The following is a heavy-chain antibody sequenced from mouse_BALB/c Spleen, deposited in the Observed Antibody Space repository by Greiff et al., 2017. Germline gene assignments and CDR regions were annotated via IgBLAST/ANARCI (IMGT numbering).Heavy chain of an antibody. V-gene: IGHV2-2*02. CDR2: IWSGGST. Sequence: VQLVESGPGLVQPSQSLYITCTVSGFSLTSYGVHWVRQSPGKGLEWLGVIWSGGSTDYNAAVISRLSISKDNSKGQVICKMKSEQANDTARYYGARYDYDLDYWGQGTTLTVSS. J-gene: IGHJ2*01. CDR1: GFSLTSYG. D-gene: IGHD2-4*01. CDR3: ARYDYDLDY.